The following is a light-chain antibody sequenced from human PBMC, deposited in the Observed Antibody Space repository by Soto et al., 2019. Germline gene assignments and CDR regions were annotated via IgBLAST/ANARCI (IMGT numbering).Light chain of an antibody. J-gene: IGKJ3*01. CDR3: QRYGSSPPCT. CDR2: GAS. CDR1: PSISSNY. Sequence: EIVLTQSPGTLSLSPGETATLSCRASPSISSNYLAWYQQRPGQAPRLLIYGASSRATGIPARFRGSGCGTDFTLSISRLEPEGFVVYYCQRYGSSPPCTFGPGTKVDFK. V-gene: IGKV3-20*01.